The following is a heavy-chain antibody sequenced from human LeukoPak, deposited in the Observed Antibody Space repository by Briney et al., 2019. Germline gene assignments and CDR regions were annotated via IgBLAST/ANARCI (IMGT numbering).Heavy chain of an antibody. V-gene: IGHV4-38-2*02. D-gene: IGHD1-14*01. CDR1: KFSITSSYY. Sequence: SETLSLTCSVSKFSITSSYYRGWIRQPPGKSLEYIGRIYHTGTTYYAPSLKSRVTISVDTSRNQFSLKLSSVTAADTAVYYCARAREPLEYTYYFDYGGQGTLATVSS. J-gene: IGHJ4*02. CDR3: ARAREPLEYTYYFDY. CDR2: IYHTGTT.